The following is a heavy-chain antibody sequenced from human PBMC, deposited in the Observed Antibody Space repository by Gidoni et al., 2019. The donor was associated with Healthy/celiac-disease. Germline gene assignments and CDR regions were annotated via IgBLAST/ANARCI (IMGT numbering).Heavy chain of an antibody. CDR1: GYTFTSYY. J-gene: IGHJ2*01. D-gene: IGHD3-22*01. CDR2: IKPSGGST. Sequence: QVQLVQSGAEVKKPGASVKVSCKASGYTFTSYYMHWVRQAPGQGLEWMGIIKPSGGSTSYAQKFQGRVTMTRDTSTSTVYMELSSLRSEDTAVYYCARGPPTYYYDSSGPQRYFDLWGRGTLVTVSS. CDR3: ARGPPTYYYDSSGPQRYFDL. V-gene: IGHV1-46*01.